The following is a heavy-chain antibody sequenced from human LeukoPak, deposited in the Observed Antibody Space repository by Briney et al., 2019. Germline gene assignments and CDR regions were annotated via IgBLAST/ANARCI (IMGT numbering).Heavy chain of an antibody. D-gene: IGHD3-22*01. CDR3: AKVGIRISLIVVVFTTADDWYLDL. CDR1: GFTFSNYA. J-gene: IGHJ2*01. V-gene: IGHV3-23*01. CDR2: ISGSGGST. Sequence: QPGGSLRLSCAASGFTFSNYAMSWVRQAPGKGLEWVSGISGSGGSTYYADSVKGRLTISRDNSKNTLYLQMDSLRAEDTAVYYCAKVGIRISLIVVVFTTADDWYLDLWGRGTLVTVSS.